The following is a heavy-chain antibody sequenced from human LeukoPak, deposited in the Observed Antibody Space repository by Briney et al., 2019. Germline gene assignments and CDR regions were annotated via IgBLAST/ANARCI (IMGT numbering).Heavy chain of an antibody. Sequence: PSETLSLTCTVSGGSISSSSYYWGWIRQPPGKGLEWIGSIYYSGSTYYNPSLKSRVTISVDTSKNQFSLKLSSVTAADTAVYYCARLIIGFDPWGQGTLVTVSS. J-gene: IGHJ5*02. CDR3: ARLIIGFDP. CDR2: IYYSGST. CDR1: GGSISSSSYY. V-gene: IGHV4-39*01.